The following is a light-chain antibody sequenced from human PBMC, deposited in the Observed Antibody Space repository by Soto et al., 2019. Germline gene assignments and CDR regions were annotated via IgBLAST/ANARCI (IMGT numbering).Light chain of an antibody. Sequence: EIVMTQSPATLSVPPGERATLSCRASQSVSSDLAWYQHKPGQAPRLLIYGASTRATGIPARFSGRGSGTDFTLTISRLEPEDSARYSCQQYDTSPPTFGQGTKVDIK. CDR1: QSVSSD. V-gene: IGKV3-15*01. CDR2: GAS. J-gene: IGKJ1*01. CDR3: QQYDTSPPT.